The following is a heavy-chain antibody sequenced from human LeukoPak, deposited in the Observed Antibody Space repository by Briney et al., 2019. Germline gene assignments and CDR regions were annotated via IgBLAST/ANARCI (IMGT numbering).Heavy chain of an antibody. V-gene: IGHV3-30*04. CDR3: AKGQKIWDN. Sequence: GGSLRLSCAASGFTFSSYAMHWVRQAPGKGLEWVAVISYDGSNKYYADSVKGRFTISRDNSKNTVYLQMNSLRAEDTAVYYCAKGQKIWDNWGQGILVTVSS. D-gene: IGHD3-16*01. J-gene: IGHJ4*02. CDR2: ISYDGSNK. CDR1: GFTFSSYA.